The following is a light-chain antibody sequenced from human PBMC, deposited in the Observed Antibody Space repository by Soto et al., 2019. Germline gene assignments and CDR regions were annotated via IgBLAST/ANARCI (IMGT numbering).Light chain of an antibody. CDR2: WAS. J-gene: IGKJ2*01. V-gene: IGKV4-1*01. Sequence: DIVMTQSPDSLAVSLGERATINCKSTQSVLYSSNNKNYLAWYQQKPGQPPKLLIYWASTRESGVPDRFSGSGSGTDFTLTISSRQAEDGAVYYCQQYYSTPYTFGQGTKLEIK. CDR1: QSVLYSSNNKNY. CDR3: QQYYSTPYT.